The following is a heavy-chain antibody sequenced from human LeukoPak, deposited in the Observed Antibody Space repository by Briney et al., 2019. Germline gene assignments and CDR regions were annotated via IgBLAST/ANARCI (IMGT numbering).Heavy chain of an antibody. V-gene: IGHV3-30-3*01. CDR3: ASGRVQLWLIDDY. Sequence: PGRSLRLSCAASGFTFSSYAMHWVRQALGKGLEWVAVISYDGSNKYYADSVKGRFTISRDNSKNTLYLQMNSLRAEDTAVYYCASGRVQLWLIDDYWGQGTLVTVSS. D-gene: IGHD5-18*01. CDR1: GFTFSSYA. CDR2: ISYDGSNK. J-gene: IGHJ4*02.